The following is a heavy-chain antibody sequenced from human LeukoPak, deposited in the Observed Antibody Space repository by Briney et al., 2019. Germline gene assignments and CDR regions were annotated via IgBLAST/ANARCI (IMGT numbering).Heavy chain of an antibody. Sequence: PSETLSLTCTVSGGSISSGDYYWSWIRQPPGKGLEWIGYIYYSGSTYYNPSLKSRVTISVDTSKNQFSLKLSSVTAADTAVYYCASLLVKHYYDSSGYYSPYYYYGMDVWGQGTTVTVSS. CDR3: ASLLVKHYYDSSGYYSPYYYYGMDV. CDR2: IYYSGST. J-gene: IGHJ6*02. CDR1: GGSISSGDYY. D-gene: IGHD3-22*01. V-gene: IGHV4-30-4*01.